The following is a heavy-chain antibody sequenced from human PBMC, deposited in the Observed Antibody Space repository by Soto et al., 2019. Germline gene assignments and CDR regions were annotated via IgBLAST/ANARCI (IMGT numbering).Heavy chain of an antibody. J-gene: IGHJ4*02. D-gene: IGHD5-12*01. Sequence: SETLSLTCTVSGGSISSGGYYWSWIRQHPGKGLEWIGYIYYSGSTYYNPSLKSRVTISVDTSKNQFSLKLSSVTAADTAVYYCARGRDGYNHHFDYWGQGTLVTVSS. V-gene: IGHV4-31*03. CDR3: ARGRDGYNHHFDY. CDR1: GGSISSGGYY. CDR2: IYYSGST.